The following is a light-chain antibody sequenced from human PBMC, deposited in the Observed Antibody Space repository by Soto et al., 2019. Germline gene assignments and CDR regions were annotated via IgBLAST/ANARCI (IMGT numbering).Light chain of an antibody. CDR1: SSDVGGYNY. CDR3: SSYTSTSTVV. Sequence: QSALTQPASVSGSPGQSITISCTGTSSDVGGYNYVSWYQHHPGKAPRLMIYEVSNRPSRISNRFSASKSGNTASLTISGLQAEDEADYYCSSYTSTSTVVFGGGTKLTVL. CDR2: EVS. V-gene: IGLV2-14*01. J-gene: IGLJ3*02.